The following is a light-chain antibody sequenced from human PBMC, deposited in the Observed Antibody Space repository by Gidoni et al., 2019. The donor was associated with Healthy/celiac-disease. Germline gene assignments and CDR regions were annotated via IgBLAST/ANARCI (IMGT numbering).Light chain of an antibody. CDR1: QSINTW. V-gene: IGKV1-5*03. Sequence: DIQMTQSPSTLSASVGDRVTITCRASQSINTWLAWYQQKPGKAPKLLMYEASTLESGVPSRFSGSGSETEFTLIITGRHPDDFATYYCQQYNVYPLTFXGXTKVEIK. CDR2: EAS. CDR3: QQYNVYPLT. J-gene: IGKJ4*01.